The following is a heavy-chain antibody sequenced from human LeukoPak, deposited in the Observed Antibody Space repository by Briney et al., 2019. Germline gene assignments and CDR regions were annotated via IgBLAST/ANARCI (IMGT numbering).Heavy chain of an antibody. CDR2: ISSSSSTI. Sequence: PGGSLRLSCAASGFTFSSYSMNWVRQAPGKGLDWVSYISSSSSTIYYADSVKGRFTISRDNAKNSLYLQMNSLRAEDTAVYYCARARSGSGWYRIRNYYYMDVWGKGTTVTVSS. J-gene: IGHJ6*03. V-gene: IGHV3-48*01. D-gene: IGHD6-19*01. CDR3: ARARSGSGWYRIRNYYYMDV. CDR1: GFTFSSYS.